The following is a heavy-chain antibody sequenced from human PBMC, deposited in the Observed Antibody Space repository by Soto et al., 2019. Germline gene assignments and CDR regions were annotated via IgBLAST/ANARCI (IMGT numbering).Heavy chain of an antibody. V-gene: IGHV1-18*01. CDR2: ISCYNGKT. Sequence: ASVKVSCKTSGYSFTAYGISWVRQAPGQGLEWMGWISCYNGKTKYAQKVQGRVTMTTDTSTSTAYMEVRSLRYGDTAIYYCARDAPPPELRFLEWHNYDYNGMDVWGQGTTVTVSS. D-gene: IGHD3-3*01. CDR1: GYSFTAYG. CDR3: ARDAPPPELRFLEWHNYDYNGMDV. J-gene: IGHJ6*02.